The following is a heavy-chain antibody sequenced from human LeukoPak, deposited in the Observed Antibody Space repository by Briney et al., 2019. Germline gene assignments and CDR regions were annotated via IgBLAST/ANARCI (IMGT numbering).Heavy chain of an antibody. V-gene: IGHV1-2*02. CDR2: INPNIGGT. J-gene: IGHJ4*02. CDR1: GYTFTDYY. CDR3: ARRGYYDSSGQLDY. D-gene: IGHD3-22*01. Sequence: GASVKVSCKASGYTFTDYYLHWVRQAPGQGLEWMGWINPNIGGTNFAQKFQGRVTMTRDTSISTAYMELSGLRSDDTAVYYCARRGYYDSSGQLDYWGQGTLVTVSS.